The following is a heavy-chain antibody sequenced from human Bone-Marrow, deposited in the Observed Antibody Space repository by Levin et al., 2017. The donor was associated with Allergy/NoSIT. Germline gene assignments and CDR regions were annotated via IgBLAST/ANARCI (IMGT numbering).Heavy chain of an antibody. CDR2: FYYRGNT. V-gene: IGHV4-39*01. CDR3: ARHAGQLVHIDK. J-gene: IGHJ4*02. Sequence: KASETLSLTCSISGVSVNSPPHSWSWIRQPPGKGLEWIGSFYYRGNTYYSPSLKGRVTISVDTSKNHFSLNVSSVTAADTAVYYCARHAGQLVHIDKWGQGTLVTVSS. D-gene: IGHD6-13*01. CDR1: GVSVNSPPHS.